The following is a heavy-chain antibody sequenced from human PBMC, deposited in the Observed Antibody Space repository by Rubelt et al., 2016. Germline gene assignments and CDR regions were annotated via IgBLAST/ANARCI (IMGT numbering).Heavy chain of an antibody. D-gene: IGHD1-7*01. CDR2: ISAYNGNT. CDR1: GGTFSSYA. Sequence: QVQLVQSGAEVKKPGSSVKVSCKASGGTFSSYAISWVRQAPGQGLEWMGWISAYNGNTNYAQKLQGRVTMTTDTSTSTAYMELRSLRSDDTAVYSCARATNWNYAFDIWGQGTMVTVSS. J-gene: IGHJ3*02. CDR3: ARATNWNYAFDI. V-gene: IGHV1-18*01.